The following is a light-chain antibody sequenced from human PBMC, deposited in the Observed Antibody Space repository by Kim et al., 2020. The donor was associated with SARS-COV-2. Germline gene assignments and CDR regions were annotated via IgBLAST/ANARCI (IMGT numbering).Light chain of an antibody. CDR3: SAWDSSLSAWV. Sequence: QTATRTCTGNSNDVGYEGAAWLQQHQGHPPKLLSYRNNNRPSGISDRFSASRSGNTASLTITGLQPEDETDYYCSAWDSSLSAWVFGGGTQLTVL. V-gene: IGLV10-54*04. CDR1: SNDVGYEG. J-gene: IGLJ3*02. CDR2: RNN.